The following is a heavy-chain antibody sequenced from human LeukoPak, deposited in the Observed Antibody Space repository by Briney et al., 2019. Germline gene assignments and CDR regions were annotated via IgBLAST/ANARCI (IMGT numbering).Heavy chain of an antibody. CDR3: ARNGGNYILDY. V-gene: IGHV3-33*01. CDR2: IWFDGSNK. CDR1: GFTFSSYG. D-gene: IGHD4/OR15-4a*01. J-gene: IGHJ4*02. Sequence: GGSLILSCAASGFTFSSYGMHWVRQAPGKGLEWVAIIWFDGSNKYYADSVKGRFTISRDDSKNTLYLQMNSLRAEDTAVYYCARNGGNYILDYWGQGTLVTVSS.